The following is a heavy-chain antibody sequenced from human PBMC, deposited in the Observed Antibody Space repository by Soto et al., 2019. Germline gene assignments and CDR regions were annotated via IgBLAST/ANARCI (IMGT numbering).Heavy chain of an antibody. CDR2: INHSGST. Sequence: SETLSLTFAVYGGSFSGYYWSWISQPPGKGLEWIGEINHSGSTNYNPSLKSRVTISVDTSKNQFSLKLSSVTAADTAVYYCATQEVGGSYVYTFDPWGQGTLVTVSS. CDR3: ATQEVGGSYVYTFDP. CDR1: GGSFSGYY. J-gene: IGHJ5*02. V-gene: IGHV4-34*01. D-gene: IGHD1-26*01.